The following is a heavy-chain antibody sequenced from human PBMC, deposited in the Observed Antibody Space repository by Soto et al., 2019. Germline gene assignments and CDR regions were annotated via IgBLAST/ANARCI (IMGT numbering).Heavy chain of an antibody. CDR2: INAGNGNT. J-gene: IGHJ6*02. V-gene: IGHV1-3*01. CDR3: AREIRSGYGMDV. Sequence: GASVKVSCKASGYTFTSYAMRWVRQAPGQRLEWMGWINAGNGNTKYSQKFQGRVTITRDTSASTAYMELSSLRSEDTAVYYCAREIRSGYGMDVWGQGTTVTVSS. D-gene: IGHD3-10*01. CDR1: GYTFTSYA.